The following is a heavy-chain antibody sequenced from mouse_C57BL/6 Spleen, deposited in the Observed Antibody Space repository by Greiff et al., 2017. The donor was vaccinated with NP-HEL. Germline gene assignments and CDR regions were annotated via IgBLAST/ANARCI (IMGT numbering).Heavy chain of an antibody. V-gene: IGHV3-1*01. J-gene: IGHJ3*01. CDR2: ISYSGST. CDR1: GYSITSGYD. CDR3: ARRDSNYFAY. Sequence: VQLKESGPGMVKPSQSLSLTCTVTGYSITSGYDWHWIRHFPGNKLEWMGYISYSGSTNYNPSLKSRISITHDTSKNQFFLKLNSVTTEDTATYYCARRDSNYFAYWGQGTLVTVSA. D-gene: IGHD2-5*01.